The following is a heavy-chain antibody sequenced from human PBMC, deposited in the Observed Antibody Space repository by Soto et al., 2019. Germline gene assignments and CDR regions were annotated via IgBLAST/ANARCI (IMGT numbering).Heavy chain of an antibody. CDR2: ISYYGIIE. D-gene: IGHD1-26*01. CDR3: AKEDPSGRYSLDY. V-gene: IGHV3-30*18. Sequence: QVQLVESGGGVVQPGRSLRLSCEASGFTFSGYGMHWVRQAPGKGLEGGEVISYYGIIEYYEDSVKGRFTISRDNSKNTLYLQMNSLRIEDTAVYFCAKEDPSGRYSLDYWGQGSQVTVSS. J-gene: IGHJ4*02. CDR1: GFTFSGYG.